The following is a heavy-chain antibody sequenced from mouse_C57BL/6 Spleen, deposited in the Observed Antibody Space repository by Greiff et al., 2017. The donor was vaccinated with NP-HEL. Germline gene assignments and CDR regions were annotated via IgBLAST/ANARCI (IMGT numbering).Heavy chain of an antibody. CDR1: GFNIKDYY. CDR3: TTNYGYGDYAMDY. V-gene: IGHV14-1*01. D-gene: IGHD2-2*01. Sequence: EVKLMESGAELVRPGASVKLSCTASGFNIKDYYMHWVKQRPEQGLEWIGRIDPEDGDTEYAPKFQGKATMTADTSSNTAYLQLSSLTSEDTAVYYCTTNYGYGDYAMDYWGQGTSVTVSS. CDR2: IDPEDGDT. J-gene: IGHJ4*01.